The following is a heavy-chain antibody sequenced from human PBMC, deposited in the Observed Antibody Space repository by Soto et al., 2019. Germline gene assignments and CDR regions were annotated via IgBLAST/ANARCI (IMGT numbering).Heavy chain of an antibody. CDR1: GYTFSSHG. CDR2: ISTYNGNT. CDR3: AACSGPSCHRGREWFDP. V-gene: IGHV1-18*04. Sequence: QVQLLQSAAEVRKPGASVKVSCTASGYTFSSHGITWVRQAPGQGLELIGWISTYNGNTNYAQKVQGRVTMTIDKSKSTAYMELRSLTSDDTAMYYCAACSGPSCHRGREWFDPWGQGTLVTVSA. J-gene: IGHJ5*02. D-gene: IGHD2-2*01.